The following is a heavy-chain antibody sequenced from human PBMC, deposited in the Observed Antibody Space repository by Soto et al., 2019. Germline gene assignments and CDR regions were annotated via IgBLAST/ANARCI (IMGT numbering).Heavy chain of an antibody. J-gene: IGHJ1*01. CDR3: ARGAGATLPGQYFQH. D-gene: IGHD1-26*01. V-gene: IGHV1-2*02. CDR1: GYTFTGYY. Sequence: QVQLVQSGAEVKKPGASVKVSCKASGYTFTGYYMHWVRQAPGQGLEWMGWINPNSGGTNYAQKFQGGVTMTRDTSISTAYMELSRLRSDDTAVYYCARGAGATLPGQYFQHWGQGTLVTVSS. CDR2: INPNSGGT.